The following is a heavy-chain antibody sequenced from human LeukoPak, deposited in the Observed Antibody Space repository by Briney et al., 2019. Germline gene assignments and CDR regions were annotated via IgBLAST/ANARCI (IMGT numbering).Heavy chain of an antibody. CDR1: GYTFTGYY. D-gene: IGHD6-6*01. V-gene: IGHV1-2*02. Sequence: GESLKISCKASGYTFTGYYMHWVRQAPGQGLEWMGWINPNSGGTNYAQRFQGRVTMTRDTSISTAYMELTRLRSDDTAVYYCARDWDSNSSGDLWGQGTLVTVSS. J-gene: IGHJ4*02. CDR2: INPNSGGT. CDR3: ARDWDSNSSGDL.